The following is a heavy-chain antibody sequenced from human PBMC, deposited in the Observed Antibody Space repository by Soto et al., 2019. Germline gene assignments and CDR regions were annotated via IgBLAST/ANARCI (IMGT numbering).Heavy chain of an antibody. J-gene: IGHJ4*02. D-gene: IGHD3-10*01. CDR2: MYFTGST. Sequence: KLRKTLSLTCTVSGYSISTGSYWGWIRQPPGKGLEWIGSMYFTGSTYYNPSLKSRVTISVDTSKNQLSLKLTSVTAADTAVYYCARDLNYGLYYFDYWGQGTLVTVSS. V-gene: IGHV4-38-2*02. CDR3: ARDLNYGLYYFDY. CDR1: GYSISTGSY.